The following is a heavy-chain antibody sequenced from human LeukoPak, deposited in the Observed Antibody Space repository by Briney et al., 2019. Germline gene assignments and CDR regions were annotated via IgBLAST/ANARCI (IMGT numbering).Heavy chain of an antibody. V-gene: IGHV1-46*01. CDR2: INPSGGTT. J-gene: IGHJ5*02. CDR1: GYTFTSYY. CDR3: ATAHCSGGACPNWFDP. D-gene: IGHD2-15*01. Sequence: ASVKVSCKASGYTFTSYYIHWVRQAPGQGLEWMGIINPSGGTTGYAQKFQGRVTMTRDTSTSTVYMELSSLRSDDTAVYYCATAHCSGGACPNWFDPWGQGTLVTVSS.